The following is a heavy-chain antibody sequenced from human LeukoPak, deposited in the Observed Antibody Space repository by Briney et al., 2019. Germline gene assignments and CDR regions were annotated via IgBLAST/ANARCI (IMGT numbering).Heavy chain of an antibody. J-gene: IGHJ5*02. CDR2: IYTSGST. Sequence: SETLSLTCTVSGGSISSYYWSWIRQPAGKGLEWIGRIYTSGSTNYNPSLKSRVTMSVDTSKNQFSLKLSSVTAADTAVYHCARGQGTWSPYNWFDPWGQGTLVTVSS. CDR3: ARGQGTWSPYNWFDP. D-gene: IGHD3-3*01. CDR1: GGSISSYY. V-gene: IGHV4-4*07.